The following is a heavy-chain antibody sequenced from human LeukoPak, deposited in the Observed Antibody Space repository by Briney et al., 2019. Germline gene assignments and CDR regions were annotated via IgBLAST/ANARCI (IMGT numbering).Heavy chain of an antibody. V-gene: IGHV3-48*04. CDR3: ARESGKMTTVVTPLGY. CDR2: ISSSSSTI. Sequence: GGSLRLSCAASGFTFSSYSMNWVRQAPGKGLEWVSYISSSSSTIYYADSVKGRFTISRDNAKNSLYLQMNSLRAEDTAVYYCARESGKMTTVVTPLGYWGQGTLVTVSS. D-gene: IGHD4-23*01. CDR1: GFTFSSYS. J-gene: IGHJ4*02.